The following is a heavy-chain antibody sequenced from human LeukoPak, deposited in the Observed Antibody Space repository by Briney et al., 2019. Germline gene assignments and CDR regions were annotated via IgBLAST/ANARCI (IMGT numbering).Heavy chain of an antibody. V-gene: IGHV3-33*06. CDR1: GFTFSSYG. D-gene: IGHD6-13*01. Sequence: GGSLRLSCAASGFTFSSYGMHWVRQAPGKGLEWVAVIWYDGSNKYYADSVKGRFTISRDNSKNTLYLQMNSLRAEDTAVYYCAKRYSSSSATYNWFDPWGQGTLVTVSS. CDR3: AKRYSSSSATYNWFDP. CDR2: IWYDGSNK. J-gene: IGHJ5*02.